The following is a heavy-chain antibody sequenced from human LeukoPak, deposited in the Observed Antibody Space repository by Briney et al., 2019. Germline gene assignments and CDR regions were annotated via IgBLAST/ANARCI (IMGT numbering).Heavy chain of an antibody. D-gene: IGHD2-15*01. CDR1: GYTLTELS. Sequence: GASVKVSCKVSGYTLTELSMHWVRQAPGKGLEWMGGFDPEDGETIYAQKFQGRVTMTEDTSTDTAYMELSGLRSEDTAVYYCATGYCSGGSCYSHYYYYGMDVWGQGTTVTVSS. J-gene: IGHJ6*02. V-gene: IGHV1-24*01. CDR3: ATGYCSGGSCYSHYYYYGMDV. CDR2: FDPEDGET.